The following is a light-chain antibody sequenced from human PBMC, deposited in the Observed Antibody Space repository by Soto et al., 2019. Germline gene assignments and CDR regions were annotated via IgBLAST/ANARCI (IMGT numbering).Light chain of an antibody. V-gene: IGKV2-30*01. CDR2: KVS. CDR1: RSLVYRDGNIY. J-gene: IGKJ5*01. CDR3: MQGTHWPIT. Sequence: DVVMTQSPLSLPVTLGQPASISCRSGRSLVYRDGNIYVNWFQQRPGQSPRRLIYKVSNRDSGVPDRFSGSGAGTDFTLKISRVEAEDVGVYYCMQGTHWPITFGQGTRLEIK.